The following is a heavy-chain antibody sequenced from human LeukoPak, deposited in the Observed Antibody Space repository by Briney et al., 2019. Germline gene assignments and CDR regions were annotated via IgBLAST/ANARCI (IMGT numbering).Heavy chain of an antibody. D-gene: IGHD6-13*01. Sequence: GGSLRLSCAASGFTFSDYYMSWIRQAPGKGLEWVSYISSSGSTIYYADSVKGRFTISRDNAKNSLYLQVNSLRAEDTAVYYCARSHSSSWWGLMDVWGKGTTVTISS. CDR3: ARSHSSSWWGLMDV. CDR2: ISSSGSTI. J-gene: IGHJ6*03. V-gene: IGHV3-11*01. CDR1: GFTFSDYY.